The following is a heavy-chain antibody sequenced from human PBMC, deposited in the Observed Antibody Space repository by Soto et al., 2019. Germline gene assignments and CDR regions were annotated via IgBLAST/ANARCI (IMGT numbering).Heavy chain of an antibody. CDR1: GFTFSSYW. D-gene: IGHD3-22*01. Sequence: GGSLRLSCAASGFTFSSYWMHWVRQAPGKGLVWVSRINSDGSSTSYADSVKGRFTISRDNAKNTLYLQMNSLRAEDTAVYYCARVQYYYDSSGYYQSDYYYYYGMDVWGQGTTVTVSS. V-gene: IGHV3-74*01. CDR3: ARVQYYYDSSGYYQSDYYYYYGMDV. CDR2: INSDGSST. J-gene: IGHJ6*02.